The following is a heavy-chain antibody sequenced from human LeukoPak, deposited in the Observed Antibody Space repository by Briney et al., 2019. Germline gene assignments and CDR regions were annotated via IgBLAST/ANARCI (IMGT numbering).Heavy chain of an antibody. CDR2: ISGSGGST. CDR3: AKDNDYYDSSGYYFGGQFDY. V-gene: IGHV3-23*01. D-gene: IGHD3-22*01. J-gene: IGHJ4*02. Sequence: GGSLRLSCAASGFTFSSYAMSWVRQAPGKGLEWVSAISGSGGSTYYADSVKGRFTISRDNSKNTLYLQMNSLRAEDTAVYYCAKDNDYYDSSGYYFGGQFDYWGQGTLVTVSS. CDR1: GFTFSSYA.